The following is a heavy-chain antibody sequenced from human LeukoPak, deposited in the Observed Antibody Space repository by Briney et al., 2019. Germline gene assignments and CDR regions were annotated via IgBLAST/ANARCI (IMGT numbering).Heavy chain of an antibody. J-gene: IGHJ4*02. V-gene: IGHV3-23*01. CDR3: AKDRSRGVLLPGGGDY. CDR2: ISGSGGST. Sequence: QPGGSLRLSCAASGFTFSSYGMSWVRQAPGKGLEWVSAISGSGGSTYYADSVKGRFTISRDNSKNTLYLQMNSLRAEDTAVYYCAKDRSRGVLLPGGGDYWGQGTLVTVSS. D-gene: IGHD3-10*01. CDR1: GFTFSSYG.